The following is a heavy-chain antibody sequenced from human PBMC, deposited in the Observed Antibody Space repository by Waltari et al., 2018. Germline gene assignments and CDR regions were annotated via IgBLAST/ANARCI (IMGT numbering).Heavy chain of an antibody. J-gene: IGHJ4*02. V-gene: IGHV1-2*02. D-gene: IGHD1-26*01. CDR1: GYIFTGYY. CDR3: SRDLEGPWVNSGNYFDY. CDR2: INPNNGDA. Sequence: QVQLVQSGAEVKKPGASVKVSCKASGYIFTGYYIHWVRQAPGQGLEWMGWINPNNGDANYAQKFQGRVTLTRDTSISTAYVELSRLRSDDTAVYFCSRDLEGPWVNSGNYFDYWGQGTLVTVSS.